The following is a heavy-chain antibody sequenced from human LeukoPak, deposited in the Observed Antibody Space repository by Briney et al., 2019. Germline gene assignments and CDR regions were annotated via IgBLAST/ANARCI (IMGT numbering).Heavy chain of an antibody. CDR1: GGSISGSGYY. CDR3: ARHLYGSGLGAFDI. Sequence: SETLSLTSTVSGGSISGSGYYWGWIRQPPGKGLEWFGTIYYSGSTYYNPSLKSRVTISVDTSNNQFSLKLTSVTAADTAVYYCARHLYGSGLGAFDIWGQGTMVTVSS. J-gene: IGHJ3*02. CDR2: IYYSGST. D-gene: IGHD6-19*01. V-gene: IGHV4-39*01.